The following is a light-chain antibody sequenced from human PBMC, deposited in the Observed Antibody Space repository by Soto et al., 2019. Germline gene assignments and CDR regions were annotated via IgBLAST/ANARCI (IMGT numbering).Light chain of an antibody. V-gene: IGKV3-15*01. CDR3: QQYIDWPRT. CDR2: GAS. CDR1: QSVSGD. Sequence: EIVMTQSPATLSVSPGDRATLSCRASQSVSGDLAWFQQKPGQAPRLLIYGASIRATGTPARFSGSGSGTDFTLTVSSLQSEDFAIYYCQQYIDWPRTFGQGTKVEI. J-gene: IGKJ1*01.